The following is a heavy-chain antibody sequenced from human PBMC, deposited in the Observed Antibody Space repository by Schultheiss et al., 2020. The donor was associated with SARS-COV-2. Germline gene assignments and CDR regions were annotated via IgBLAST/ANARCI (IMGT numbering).Heavy chain of an antibody. CDR1: GGSFSGYY. D-gene: IGHD6-6*01. V-gene: IGHV4-59*01. J-gene: IGHJ6*02. CDR2: IYYSGST. Sequence: SQTLSLTCAVYGGSFSGYYWNWIRQPPGKGLEWIAYIYYSGSTNYNPSLKSRVTISVDTSNNQFSLKLSSVTAADTAVYYCARDLRGSSSMDVWGQGTTVTVSS. CDR3: ARDLRGSSSMDV.